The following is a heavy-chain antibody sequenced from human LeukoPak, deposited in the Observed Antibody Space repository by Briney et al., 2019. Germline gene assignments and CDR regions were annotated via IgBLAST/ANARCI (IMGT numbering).Heavy chain of an antibody. V-gene: IGHV3-21*01. CDR1: GFTFSSYS. D-gene: IGHD6-13*01. Sequence: PGGSLRLSCAASGFTFSSYSMNWVRQAPGKGLEWVSSISSSSSYIYYADSVKGRFTISRDNAKNSLYLQMNSLRAEDTAVYYCAGDKFGSSYPDYWGQGTLVTVSS. CDR3: AGDKFGSSYPDY. J-gene: IGHJ4*02. CDR2: ISSSSSYI.